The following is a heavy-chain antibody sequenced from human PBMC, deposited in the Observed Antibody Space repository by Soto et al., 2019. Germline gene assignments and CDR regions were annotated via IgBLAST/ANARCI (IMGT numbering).Heavy chain of an antibody. CDR3: ARGGSTHYYYGLDV. D-gene: IGHD1-1*01. Sequence: PSETLSLTCAVSGGSISGFSWTWVRQPPGMPLEGLGHVSASGSTVYNPSLQSRLTLSLDVSKNRFSLELTSVTAADTATYFCARGGSTHYYYGLDVWGQGTTVTVSS. CDR1: GGSISGFS. V-gene: IGHV4-59*10. CDR2: VSASGST. J-gene: IGHJ6*02.